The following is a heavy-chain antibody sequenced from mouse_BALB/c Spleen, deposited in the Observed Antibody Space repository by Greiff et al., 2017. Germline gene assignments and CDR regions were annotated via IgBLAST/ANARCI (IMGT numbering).Heavy chain of an antibody. Sequence: QVQLQQPGAELVKPGASVKLSCKASGYTFTSYWMHWVKQRPGQGLEWIGEIDPSDSYTNYNQKFKGKATLTVDKSSSTAYMQLSSLTSEDSAVYYGARGGYGGYWYFDVWGAGTTVTVSS. CDR3: ARGGYGGYWYFDV. D-gene: IGHD1-1*02. CDR2: IDPSDSYT. V-gene: IGHV1-69*02. J-gene: IGHJ1*01. CDR1: GYTFTSYW.